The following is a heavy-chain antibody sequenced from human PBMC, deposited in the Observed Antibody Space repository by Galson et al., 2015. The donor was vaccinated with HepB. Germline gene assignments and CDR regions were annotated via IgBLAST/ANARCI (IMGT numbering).Heavy chain of an antibody. CDR1: GGSISSYY. D-gene: IGHD2-2*01. Sequence: LTCTVSGGSISSYYWSWIRQPPGKGLEWIGYIYYSGSTNYNPSLKSRVTISVDTSKNQFSLKLSSVTAADTAVYYCARGHPIVVVPAADMDPFDPWGQGTLVTVSS. V-gene: IGHV4-59*01. CDR3: ARGHPIVVVPAADMDPFDP. J-gene: IGHJ5*02. CDR2: IYYSGST.